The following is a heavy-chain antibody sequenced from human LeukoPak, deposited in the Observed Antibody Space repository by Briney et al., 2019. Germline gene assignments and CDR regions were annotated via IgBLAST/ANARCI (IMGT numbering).Heavy chain of an antibody. V-gene: IGHV3-21*01. D-gene: IGHD3-3*01. CDR3: SRAAALGDYPTLEY. Sequence: GGSLRLSCAASGFTFSSYSMNWVRQAPGRGLEGGSSISGSSTNKYYADSVKGRFTISRDNAKNSLFLQMNSLRAEDTAVYYCSRAAALGDYPTLEYWGRGTLVTVSS. J-gene: IGHJ4*02. CDR2: ISGSSTNK. CDR1: GFTFSSYS.